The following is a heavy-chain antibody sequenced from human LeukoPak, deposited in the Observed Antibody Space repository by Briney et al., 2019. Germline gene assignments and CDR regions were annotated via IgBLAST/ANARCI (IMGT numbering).Heavy chain of an antibody. CDR2: MSGSGYHTYYADSDKT. Sequence: GGSLRLSCAASGFDFSNYAMSWVRQGPGKRLEWVSAMSGSGYHTYYADSDKTYYADSVKGRFTISRDNSKSTVYLHMNNLRLEDTAIYYCAKGAAIDHWGQGTLVTVSS. CDR1: GFDFSNYA. V-gene: IGHV3-23*01. CDR3: AKGAAIDH. J-gene: IGHJ4*02.